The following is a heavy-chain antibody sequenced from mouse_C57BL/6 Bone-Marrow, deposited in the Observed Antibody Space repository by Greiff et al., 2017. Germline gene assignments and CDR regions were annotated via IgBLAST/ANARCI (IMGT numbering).Heavy chain of an antibody. D-gene: IGHD2-3*01. CDR1: GYTFTSYW. J-gene: IGHJ4*01. CDR3: ARWLLRRLYAMDY. V-gene: IGHV1-55*01. Sequence: QVQLQQSGAELVKPGASVKMSCKASGYTFTSYWITWVKQRPGQGLEWIGDIYPGSGSTNYNEKFKSKATLTVDTSSSTAYMQLSSLTSEDSAVYYCARWLLRRLYAMDYWGQGTSVTVSS. CDR2: IYPGSGST.